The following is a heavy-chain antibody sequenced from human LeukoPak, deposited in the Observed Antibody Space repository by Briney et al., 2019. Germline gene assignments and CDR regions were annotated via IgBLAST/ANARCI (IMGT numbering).Heavy chain of an antibody. CDR1: GGTFSSYA. CDR3: ARDLAVAGGY. D-gene: IGHD6-19*01. J-gene: IGHJ4*02. V-gene: IGHV1-69*13. Sequence: SVKVSFKASGGTFSSYAISWVRQAPGQGLDWMGGIIPIFRTANYAQKCQGRITITADESTNTAYMELSSLRSEDTAVYYCARDLAVAGGYWGQGTLVTVSS. CDR2: IIPIFRTA.